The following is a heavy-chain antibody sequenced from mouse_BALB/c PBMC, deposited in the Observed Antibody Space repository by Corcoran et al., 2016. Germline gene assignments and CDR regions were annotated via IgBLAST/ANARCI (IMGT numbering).Heavy chain of an antibody. J-gene: IGHJ4*01. CDR3: TSRDAMDY. CDR1: GYTFTSYW. D-gene: IGHD3-3*01. Sequence: QVQLQQPGAELVKPGASVKLSCKASGYTFTSYWMHWAKLRPGQGFEWIGEINPSNGGTNYNEKFKRKATLTVDKSSSTAYMQLSSLTSEDSAVYYCTSRDAMDYWGQGTSVTVSS. V-gene: IGHV1S81*02. CDR2: INPSNGGT.